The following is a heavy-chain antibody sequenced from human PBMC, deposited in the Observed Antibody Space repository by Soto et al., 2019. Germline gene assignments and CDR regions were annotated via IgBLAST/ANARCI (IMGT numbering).Heavy chain of an antibody. D-gene: IGHD6-13*01. CDR3: ARERGPSSWYQSRWFDP. J-gene: IGHJ5*02. V-gene: IGHV4-31*03. CDR1: GGSIISGGYY. CDR2: IYYSGST. Sequence: PSETLSLTCTVSGGSIISGGYYWSWIRQHPGKGLEWIGYIYYSGSTYYNPSLKSRVTISVDTSKNQFSLKLSSATAADTAVYYCARERGPSSWYQSRWFDPWGQGTLVTVSS.